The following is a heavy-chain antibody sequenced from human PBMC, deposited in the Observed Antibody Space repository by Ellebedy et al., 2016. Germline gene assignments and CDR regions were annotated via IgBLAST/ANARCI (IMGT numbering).Heavy chain of an antibody. CDR1: GNTFSSYN. D-gene: IGHD5-24*01. V-gene: IGHV3-48*02. J-gene: IGHJ2*01. CDR2: ISSTSSNI. Sequence: GESLKISCAVSGNTFSSYNMNWVRQAPGKGLQWVSYISSTSSNIYYADSVKGRFTISRDNAKNSLTLQMDSLRDEDTAVYYCARDRGRDGYTYWYFDLWGRGTLVTVSS. CDR3: ARDRGRDGYTYWYFDL.